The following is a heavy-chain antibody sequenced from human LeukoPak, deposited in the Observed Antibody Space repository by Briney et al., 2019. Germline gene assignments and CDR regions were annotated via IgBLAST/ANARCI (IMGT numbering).Heavy chain of an antibody. V-gene: IGHV4-39*07. Sequence: PSETLSLTCTVSGGSISSSSYYWGWIRQPPGKGLEWIGSIYYSGSTYYNPSLKSRVTISVDTSKNQFSLKLSSVTAADTAVYYCASGSGWYAYWGQGTLVTVSS. CDR1: GGSISSSSYY. CDR2: IYYSGST. CDR3: ASGSGWYAY. D-gene: IGHD6-19*01. J-gene: IGHJ4*02.